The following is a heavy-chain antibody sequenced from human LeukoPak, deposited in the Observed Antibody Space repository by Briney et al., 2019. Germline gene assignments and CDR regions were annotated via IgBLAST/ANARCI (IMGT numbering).Heavy chain of an antibody. CDR1: GGSISSSNW. CDR3: ARGPIITYYYGSGYFDY. V-gene: IGHV4-4*02. J-gene: IGHJ4*02. Sequence: SETLSLTCAVSGGSISSSNWWSWPRQAPGKGLEWIGEIYHSGSTNYKPSLKSRVTISVDRSKNQLSLKLSSVTAADTAVYYCARGPIITYYYGSGYFDYWGQGTLVTVSS. CDR2: IYHSGST. D-gene: IGHD3-10*01.